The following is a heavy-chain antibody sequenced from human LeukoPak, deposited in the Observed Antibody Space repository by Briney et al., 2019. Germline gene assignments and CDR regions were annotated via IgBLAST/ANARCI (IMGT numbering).Heavy chain of an antibody. Sequence: GRSLRLSCAASGFTFSSHAVHWVRQAPGKGLEWVAVISYDGSNKYYADSVKGRFTISRDNSKNTLYLQMNSLRAEDTAVYYCARELWFGELSYYYYYGMDVWGKGTTVTVSS. CDR3: ARELWFGELSYYYYYGMDV. CDR2: ISYDGSNK. J-gene: IGHJ6*04. CDR1: GFTFSSHA. V-gene: IGHV3-30*04. D-gene: IGHD3-10*01.